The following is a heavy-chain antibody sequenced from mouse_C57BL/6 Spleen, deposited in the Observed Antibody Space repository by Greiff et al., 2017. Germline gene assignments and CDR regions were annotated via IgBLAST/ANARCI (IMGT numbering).Heavy chain of an antibody. Sequence: QVQLQQPGTELVKPGASVKLSCKASGYTFTSYWMHWVKQRPGQGLEWIGNINPSNGGTNYNEKCKCKATLTVDKSSSTAYMQLSSLTSEDSAVYYCARQGFITTNYAMDYWGQGTSVTVSS. CDR3: ARQGFITTNYAMDY. D-gene: IGHD1-1*01. CDR1: GYTFTSYW. V-gene: IGHV1-53*01. J-gene: IGHJ4*01. CDR2: INPSNGGT.